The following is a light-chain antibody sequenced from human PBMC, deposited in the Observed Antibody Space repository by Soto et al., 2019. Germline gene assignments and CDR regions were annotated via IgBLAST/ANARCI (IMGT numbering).Light chain of an antibody. Sequence: QSVLTQPPSASGSPGQSVTISCTGTSNDIGGYNYVSWYQQHPGKAPKLIIYEVSKRPSGVPDRFSGSRSGSLASLTISALQAEDEADYYCCSYAGSNTWVFGAGTKLTVL. CDR3: CSYAGSNTWV. J-gene: IGLJ1*01. V-gene: IGLV2-8*01. CDR2: EVS. CDR1: SNDIGGYNY.